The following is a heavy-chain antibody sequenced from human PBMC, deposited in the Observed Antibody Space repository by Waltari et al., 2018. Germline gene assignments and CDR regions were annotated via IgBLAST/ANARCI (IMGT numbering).Heavy chain of an antibody. CDR2: ISYDGSKK. J-gene: IGHJ4*02. Sequence: QVQLVESGGGVVQPGRSLRLSCAASGFSFSSYDIHWVRQAPGTGLEWVAVISYDGSKKYYADSVRGRFTISRDNSKNTMYLQLNSLGTEDTAVYYCAKSLRAYCDGDCLGPSDYWGQGTLVTVSS. CDR3: AKSLRAYCDGDCLGPSDY. D-gene: IGHD2-21*01. V-gene: IGHV3-30*18. CDR1: GFSFSSYD.